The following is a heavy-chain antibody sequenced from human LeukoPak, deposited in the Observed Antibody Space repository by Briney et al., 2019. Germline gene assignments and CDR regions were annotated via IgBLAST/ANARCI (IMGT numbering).Heavy chain of an antibody. CDR3: ARVFTGNSYYFDY. CDR1: GYTFTSYD. V-gene: IGHV1-8*03. Sequence: ASVKFSCKASGYTFTSYDINWVRQATGQGLEWMGWMNPNSGNTGYAQKFQGRVTITRNTSISTAYMELSSLRSEDTAVYYCARVFTGNSYYFDYWGQGTLVTVSS. D-gene: IGHD1-1*01. J-gene: IGHJ4*02. CDR2: MNPNSGNT.